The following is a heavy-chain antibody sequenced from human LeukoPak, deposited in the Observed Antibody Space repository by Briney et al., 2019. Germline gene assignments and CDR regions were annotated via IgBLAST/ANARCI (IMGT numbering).Heavy chain of an antibody. CDR2: IIPIFGIA. CDR3: ARDRDYGGNLDFDY. CDR1: GGTFSSYA. Sequence: ASVTVSCKASGGTFSSYAICWVRQAPGQGVEWVGRIIPIFGIANYAQKFQGRVTITADKSTSTAYMELSSLRSEDTAVYYCARDRDYGGNLDFDYWGQGTLVTVSS. V-gene: IGHV1-69*04. D-gene: IGHD4-23*01. J-gene: IGHJ4*02.